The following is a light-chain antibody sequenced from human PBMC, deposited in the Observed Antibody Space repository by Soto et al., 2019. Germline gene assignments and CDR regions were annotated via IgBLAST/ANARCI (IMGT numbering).Light chain of an antibody. J-gene: IGKJ1*01. CDR1: QTISNY. Sequence: DIQMTQSPSTLSASVGDRVTITCRASQTISNYLTWYQQRPGKAPKLLIYRSSIVQNGVPSRFSGSGSGTEVTLTISSLQPDDFATYYCQQYYIYATFGQGTRVEI. V-gene: IGKV1-5*03. CDR2: RSS. CDR3: QQYYIYAT.